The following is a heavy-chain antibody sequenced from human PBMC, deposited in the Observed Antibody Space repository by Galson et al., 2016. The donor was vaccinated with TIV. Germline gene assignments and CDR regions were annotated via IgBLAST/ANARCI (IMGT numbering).Heavy chain of an antibody. V-gene: IGHV1-8*01. CDR3: ARLASCGGDCYYVDS. CDR1: GYTFTNSE. D-gene: IGHD2-21*02. CDR2: VIPNSGKT. Sequence: SVKVSCKASGYTFTNSEINWVRQATGQGLEWMGWVIPNSGKTSYAQKFQGRLTTTRDTSISTAYMELRSLRSDDTAVYYCARLASCGGDCYYVDSWGQGTLVTVSS. J-gene: IGHJ4*02.